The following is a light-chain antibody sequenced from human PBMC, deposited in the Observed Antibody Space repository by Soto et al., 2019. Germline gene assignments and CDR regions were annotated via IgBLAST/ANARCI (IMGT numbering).Light chain of an antibody. CDR2: KTS. Sequence: DIQMTQSPSTLSASVGYRVTITCRASQSISNWLAWYQQKPGKAPKILIYKTSSLESGVPSRFSGSGSGTEFTLTISSLQPDDFATYYCQQYNSYSTWTFGQGTKVDIK. CDR3: QQYNSYSTWT. V-gene: IGKV1-5*03. CDR1: QSISNW. J-gene: IGKJ1*01.